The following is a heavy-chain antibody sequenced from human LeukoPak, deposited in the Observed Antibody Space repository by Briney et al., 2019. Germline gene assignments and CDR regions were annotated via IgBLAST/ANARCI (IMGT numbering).Heavy chain of an antibody. D-gene: IGHD1-26*01. Sequence: SLRLSCAASGLRFDAHAMHWVRQAPAKGLEWVSGISYNSGSVGYADSVGGRFIVSRDNARNPLYLQMNSLRAEDTAVYYCAKAPSIVGATTWGQGTLVTVSS. CDR3: AKAPSIVGATT. J-gene: IGHJ4*02. CDR2: ISYNSGSV. V-gene: IGHV3-9*01. CDR1: GLRFDAHA.